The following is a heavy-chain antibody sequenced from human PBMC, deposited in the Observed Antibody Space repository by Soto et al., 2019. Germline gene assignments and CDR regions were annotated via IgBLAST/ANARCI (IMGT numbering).Heavy chain of an antibody. CDR3: ARDQSHYYDSSGYYYPFDY. CDR1: GGTFSSYA. J-gene: IGHJ4*02. Sequence: GASVKVSCKASGGTFSSYAISWVRQAPGQGLEWMRGIIPIFGTANYAQKFQGRVTITADKSTSTAYMELSSLRSEDTAVYYCARDQSHYYDSSGYYYPFDYWGQGTLVTVSS. D-gene: IGHD3-22*01. V-gene: IGHV1-69*06. CDR2: IIPIFGTA.